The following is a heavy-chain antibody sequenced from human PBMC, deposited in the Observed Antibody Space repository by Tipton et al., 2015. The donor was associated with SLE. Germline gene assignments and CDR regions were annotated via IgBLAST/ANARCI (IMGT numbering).Heavy chain of an antibody. J-gene: IGHJ4*02. Sequence: TLSLTCGVSGNVISRGYFWGWIRQSPGKGLEWIGSIYHDGRTYYNPSLTSRVTISVATSKNQFSRNVSSVTAADTAVYYCARHEDWGIDYWGQGTLVPVSS. CDR1: GNVISRGYF. CDR3: ARHEDWGIDY. V-gene: IGHV4-38-2*01. CDR2: IYHDGRT. D-gene: IGHD7-27*01.